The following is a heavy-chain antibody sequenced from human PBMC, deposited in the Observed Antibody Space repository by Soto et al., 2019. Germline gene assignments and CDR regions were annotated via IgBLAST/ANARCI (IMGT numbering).Heavy chain of an antibody. CDR1: GFIFGNYA. CDR2: IGGGGGST. Sequence: EVQLLEAGGGLVQPGEFLRLSCTASGFIFGNYAMTWVRQAPGRGLERVAKIGGGGGSTFYADSVKGRFTISRDNSKNTLYLQMSSLRAEDTAVYYCAKAAMYSSPFDSWGQGALVTVSS. D-gene: IGHD2-21*01. CDR3: AKAAMYSSPFDS. J-gene: IGHJ4*02. V-gene: IGHV3-23*01.